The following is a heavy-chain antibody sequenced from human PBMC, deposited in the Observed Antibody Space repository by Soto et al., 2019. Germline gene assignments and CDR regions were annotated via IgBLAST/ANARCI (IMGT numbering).Heavy chain of an antibody. CDR2: IDYSGNT. J-gene: IGHJ6*02. CDR1: GDSITNSDYY. V-gene: IGHV4-30-4*01. Sequence: SETLSLTCTVSGDSITNSDYYWNWIRQSPGKGLEWIASIDYSGNTYYNPSLKSRVVISADTSKNLFSLKLRSVTAADTALYLCARHGPYYSGLDVWGQGTTVTVYS. CDR3: ARHGPYYSGLDV.